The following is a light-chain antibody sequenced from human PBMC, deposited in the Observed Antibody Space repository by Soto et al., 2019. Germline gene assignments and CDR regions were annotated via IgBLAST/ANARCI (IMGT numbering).Light chain of an antibody. J-gene: IGKJ2*01. Sequence: DIQMTQSPSTMSASVVERVTITCRASQSISGWLAWYQQKPGKAPRLLIYDASRLASGVPSRFSGSGSGTEFTLTISSLQPDDFATYYCQQYNDYSGTFGQGTKLAIK. CDR3: QQYNDYSGT. CDR2: DAS. CDR1: QSISGW. V-gene: IGKV1-5*01.